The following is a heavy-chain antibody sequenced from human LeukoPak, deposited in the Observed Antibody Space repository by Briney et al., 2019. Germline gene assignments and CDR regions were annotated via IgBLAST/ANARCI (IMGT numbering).Heavy chain of an antibody. D-gene: IGHD5-18*01. J-gene: IGHJ4*02. CDR2: INHSGSA. Sequence: PSETLSLTCAVYGGSFSGYYWSWIRQPPGKGLEWIGEINHSGSANYNPSLKSRVTISVDRSKNQFSLKLSSVTAADTAVYYCARGDSGYSYGFDYWGQGTLVTVSS. V-gene: IGHV4-34*01. CDR1: GGSFSGYY. CDR3: ARGDSGYSYGFDY.